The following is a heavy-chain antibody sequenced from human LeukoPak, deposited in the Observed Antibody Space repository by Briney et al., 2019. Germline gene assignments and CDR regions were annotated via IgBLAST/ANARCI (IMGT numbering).Heavy chain of an antibody. Sequence: GGSLRLSCAASGFTFNNYAMGWVRQAPGKGLEWVSAISGSGSSTYYTDSVKGRFTISREHSKNTLLLQMNSLRVEETAVYYCTRTRWTSGYYFDYWGQGTLVTVSS. D-gene: IGHD3-22*01. J-gene: IGHJ4*02. CDR1: GFTFNNYA. CDR2: ISGSGSST. V-gene: IGHV3-23*01. CDR3: TRTRWTSGYYFDY.